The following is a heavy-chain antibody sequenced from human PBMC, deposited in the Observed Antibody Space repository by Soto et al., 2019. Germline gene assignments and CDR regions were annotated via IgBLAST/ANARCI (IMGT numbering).Heavy chain of an antibody. CDR1: GYTFTGYY. D-gene: IGHD2-2*01. Sequence: QVQLVQSGADVKTPGASVRVSCKASGYTFTGYYVHWVREAPGQGLEWMGWINPETGATSYAQKFQGRVTLSRDMSINTAYLELSSLRFDDAAVYFCARERYQVISDGMDVWGQGTTVTVSS. CDR3: ARERYQVISDGMDV. CDR2: INPETGAT. V-gene: IGHV1-2*02. J-gene: IGHJ6*02.